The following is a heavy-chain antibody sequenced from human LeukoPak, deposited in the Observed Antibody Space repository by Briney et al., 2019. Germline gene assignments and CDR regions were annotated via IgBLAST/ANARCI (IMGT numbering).Heavy chain of an antibody. J-gene: IGHJ2*01. CDR1: GFTFSSFG. Sequence: GRSLRLSCAASGFTFSSFGMHWVRQTPGKGLEWVAVISGSGDITYYADSVKGRFTISRDNSKNTLYLQMNSLRAEDTAVYYCAKENWYFDLWGRGTLVTVSS. CDR2: ISGSGDIT. V-gene: IGHV3-23*01. CDR3: AKENWYFDL.